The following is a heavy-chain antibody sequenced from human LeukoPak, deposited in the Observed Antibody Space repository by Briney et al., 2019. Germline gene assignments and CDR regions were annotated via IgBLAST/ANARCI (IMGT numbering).Heavy chain of an antibody. CDR1: GYTLTELS. CDR3: ATRSARIAAAAPTRGIDP. CDR2: FDPEDGET. Sequence: ASVKVSCKVSGYTLTELSMHWVRQAPGKGLEWMGGFDPEDGETIYAQKFQGRVTMTEDTSTDTAYMELSSLRSEDTAVYYCATRSARIAAAAPTRGIDPWGQGTLVTVSS. V-gene: IGHV1-24*01. J-gene: IGHJ5*02. D-gene: IGHD6-13*01.